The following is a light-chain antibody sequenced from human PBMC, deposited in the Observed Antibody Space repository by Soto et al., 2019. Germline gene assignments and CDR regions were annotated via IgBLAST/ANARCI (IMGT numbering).Light chain of an antibody. Sequence: DIQMTQSPSSLSASVGDRVTITCRASQTIIRYLNWYQQKPGRAPNLLIYAASNLQSGVPSSFSGSGSGTEFALSISSLQPEDFVNYYCQQSYSTLFTFGPGTKVEIK. CDR3: QQSYSTLFT. J-gene: IGKJ3*01. CDR2: AAS. CDR1: QTIIRY. V-gene: IGKV1-39*01.